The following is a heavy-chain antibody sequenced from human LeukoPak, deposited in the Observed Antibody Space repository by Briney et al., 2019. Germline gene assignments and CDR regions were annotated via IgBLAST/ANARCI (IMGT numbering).Heavy chain of an antibody. V-gene: IGHV3-13*01. Sequence: GGSLRLSCAASGFTFSSYDMHWVRQATGKGLEWVSAIGVAANTFCSGSVKGRFTISRENAKNSLYLLMSSLRAEDTAVYYCARQNTPHGNFDYWGQGTLVTVSS. CDR1: GFTFSSYD. D-gene: IGHD1-26*01. CDR3: ARQNTPHGNFDY. J-gene: IGHJ4*02. CDR2: IGVAANT.